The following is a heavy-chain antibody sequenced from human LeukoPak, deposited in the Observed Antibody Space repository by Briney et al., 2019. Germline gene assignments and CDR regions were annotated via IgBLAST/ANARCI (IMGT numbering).Heavy chain of an antibody. V-gene: IGHV3-23*01. CDR1: GFTFRGYA. D-gene: IGHD2-2*02. J-gene: IGHJ4*02. CDR3: AKVNQDIVVVPAAIDY. CDR2: ISSSGGSA. Sequence: GGSLRLSCAASGFTFRGYAMTWVRQAPGKGLEWVSVISSSGGSAYYADSVKGRFTISRDNFKNTLYLQMNSLRAEDTAVYYCAKVNQDIVVVPAAIDYWGQGTLVTVSS.